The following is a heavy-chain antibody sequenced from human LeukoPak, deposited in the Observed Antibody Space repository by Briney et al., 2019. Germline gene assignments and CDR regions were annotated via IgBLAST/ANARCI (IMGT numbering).Heavy chain of an antibody. CDR2: ISSDSTYI. J-gene: IGHJ4*02. Sequence: PGGSLRLSCEASGFTFSRYSMNWVRQAPGKGLEWVSLISSDSTYIYYSESLKGRFTICRDNAKNPLYLQMTSLSAEATALYYRARDRQIDSWGQGTLVTVSS. CDR3: ARDRQIDS. CDR1: GFTFSRYS. V-gene: IGHV3-21*01. D-gene: IGHD6-6*01.